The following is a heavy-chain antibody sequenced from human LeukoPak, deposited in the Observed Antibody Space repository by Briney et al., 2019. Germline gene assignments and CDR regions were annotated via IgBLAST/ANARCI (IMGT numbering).Heavy chain of an antibody. CDR2: IRSKVNSYAT. CDR1: GFTFSGST. Sequence: GGSLRLSCAASGFTFSGSTMHWVRQASGKGLEWVGRIRSKVNSYATAYAASVRGRFTISRDNSKNTLYLQMNSLRAEDTAVYYCAKMGLKQWPYNYFDYWGQGTLVTVSS. V-gene: IGHV3-73*01. D-gene: IGHD6-19*01. J-gene: IGHJ4*02. CDR3: AKMGLKQWPYNYFDY.